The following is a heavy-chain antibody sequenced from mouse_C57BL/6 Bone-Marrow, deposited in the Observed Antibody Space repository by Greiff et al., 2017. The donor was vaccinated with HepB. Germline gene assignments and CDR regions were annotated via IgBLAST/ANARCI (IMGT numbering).Heavy chain of an antibody. D-gene: IGHD2-1*01. CDR2: IDPENGDT. Sequence: EVQLQQSGAELVRPGASVKLSCTASGFNIKDDYMHWVKQRPEQGLEWIGWIDPENGDTEYASKSQGKATLTADTSSNTAYLQLSSLTSEDTAVYYCTPHYGNYVGYYAMDYWGQGTSVTVSS. CDR1: GFNIKDDY. V-gene: IGHV14-4*01. CDR3: TPHYGNYVGYYAMDY. J-gene: IGHJ4*01.